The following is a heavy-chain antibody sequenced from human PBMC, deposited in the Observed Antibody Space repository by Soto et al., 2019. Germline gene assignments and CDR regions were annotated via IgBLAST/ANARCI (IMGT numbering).Heavy chain of an antibody. CDR3: ASTGLEATKLADFDY. CDR1: GFTFSSYW. V-gene: IGHV3-7*01. J-gene: IGHJ4*02. D-gene: IGHD6-13*01. Sequence: EVQLVESGGGLVQPGGSLRLSCAASGFTFSSYWMSWVRQAPGKGLEWVANIKQDGSEKYYVDSVKGRFTISRDNAKNSLYLQMNSLRAEDTAVYYCASTGLEATKLADFDYWGQGTLVTVSS. CDR2: IKQDGSEK.